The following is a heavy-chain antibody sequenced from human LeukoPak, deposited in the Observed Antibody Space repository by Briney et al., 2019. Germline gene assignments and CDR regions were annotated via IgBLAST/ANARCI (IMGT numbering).Heavy chain of an antibody. CDR1: GFTLDNYG. V-gene: IGHV3-20*01. Sequence: GGSLRLSCAASGFTLDNYGMTWVRHVPGRGLEWGAGINWNGGSTGYTDSVRGRFTISRDNDENSLFLQMNSLRAEDTALYHCVRKFSYSSSAYNPHYYDSWGQGILVTVSS. J-gene: IGHJ4*02. CDR2: INWNGGST. CDR3: VRKFSYSSSAYNPHYYDS. D-gene: IGHD6-6*01.